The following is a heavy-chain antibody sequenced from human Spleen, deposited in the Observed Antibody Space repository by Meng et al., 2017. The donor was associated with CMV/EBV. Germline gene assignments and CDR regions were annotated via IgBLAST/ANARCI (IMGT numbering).Heavy chain of an antibody. CDR2: IYYSGST. CDR1: GDSVRSDSHY. D-gene: IGHD2-2*02. CDR3: ARRGYCSSTSCYIRGGWFDP. V-gene: IGHV4-39*01. J-gene: IGHJ5*02. Sequence: SETLSLTCTVSGDSVRSDSHYWSWIRQPPGKGLEWIGSIYYSGSTYYNPSLKSRVTISVDTSKNQFSLKLSSVTAADTAVYYCARRGYCSSTSCYIRGGWFDPWGQGTLVTVSS.